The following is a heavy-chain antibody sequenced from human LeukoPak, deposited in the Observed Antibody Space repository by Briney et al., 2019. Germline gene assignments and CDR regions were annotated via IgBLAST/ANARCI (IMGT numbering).Heavy chain of an antibody. Sequence: WVRQPPGKGLEWIGSIYYSGSTYYNPSLKSRVTISVDTSKNQFSLKLSSVTAADTAVYYCARQTVDWLFDGLPRYYFDYWGQGTLVTVSS. CDR2: IYYSGST. V-gene: IGHV4-39*01. D-gene: IGHD3-9*01. J-gene: IGHJ4*02. CDR3: ARQTVDWLFDGLPRYYFDY.